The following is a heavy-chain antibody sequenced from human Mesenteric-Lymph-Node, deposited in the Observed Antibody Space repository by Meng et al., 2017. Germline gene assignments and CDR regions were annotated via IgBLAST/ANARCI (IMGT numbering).Heavy chain of an antibody. CDR1: GFTFSSYW. V-gene: IGHV3-7*01. CDR2: IKQDGSEK. CDR3: ATRITIFGARIDY. D-gene: IGHD3-3*01. Sequence: GESLKISCAASGFTFSSYWMSWVRQAPGKGLEWVANIKQDGSEKYYVDSVKGRFTISRDNAKNSLYLQMNSLRAEDTAVYYCATRITIFGARIDYWGQGTLVTVSS. J-gene: IGHJ4*02.